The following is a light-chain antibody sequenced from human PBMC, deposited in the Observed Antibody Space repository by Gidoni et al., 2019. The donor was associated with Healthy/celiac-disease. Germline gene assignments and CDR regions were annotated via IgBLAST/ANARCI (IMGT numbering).Light chain of an antibody. CDR3: QAWDSSTVV. CDR2: QDS. J-gene: IGLJ2*01. V-gene: IGLV3-1*01. CDR1: KLGDKY. Sequence: SYELTQPPSVYVSPGQTASITCSGDKLGDKYACWYQQKPGQSLVLVIYQDSKRPSGIPDRFSGANSGNTATLTISGTQAMDEADYYCQAWDSSTVVFGGGTKLTVL.